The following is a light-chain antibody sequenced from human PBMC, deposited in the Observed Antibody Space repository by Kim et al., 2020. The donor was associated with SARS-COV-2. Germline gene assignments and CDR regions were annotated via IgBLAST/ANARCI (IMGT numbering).Light chain of an antibody. Sequence: ASVGDTLPGTCRASQSVQNWLAWYQQIPGKALKHLIIRASVLQPGVPTRFSGSGFGTHFTLTLPTLQLSDFATYYCQQFHIHSTFGQETTV. CDR1: QSVQNW. CDR2: RAS. V-gene: IGKV1-5*03. J-gene: IGKJ1*01. CDR3: QQFHIHST.